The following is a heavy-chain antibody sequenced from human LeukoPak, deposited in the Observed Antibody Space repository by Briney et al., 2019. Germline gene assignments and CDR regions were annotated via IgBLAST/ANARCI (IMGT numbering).Heavy chain of an antibody. D-gene: IGHD5-12*01. CDR3: ARVSSVWIKDYYYYMDV. CDR2: IYYSGSA. J-gene: IGHJ6*03. V-gene: IGHV4-39*07. CDR1: GGSISSSTYY. Sequence: PSETPSLTCTVSGGSISSSTYYWGWIRQPPGKGLEWIGTIYYSGSAYYNPSLKSRVTISVDTSKNRFSLKVSSVTAADTAVYYCARVSSVWIKDYYYYMDVWGKGTTVTVSS.